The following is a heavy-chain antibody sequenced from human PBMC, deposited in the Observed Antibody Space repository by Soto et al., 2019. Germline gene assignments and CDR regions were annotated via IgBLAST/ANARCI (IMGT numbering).Heavy chain of an antibody. CDR1: GFTLSSYA. V-gene: IGHV3-23*01. Sequence: EVQLLESGGGLVQPGRSLRLSCAASGFTLSSYAMNWVRQAPGKGLEWVSSISASGDRTYYADSVKGRFTISRDTSKNTLYLQLNSLRPEDTAVYYCVKDTDDWGQGTLVTVSS. D-gene: IGHD3-16*01. CDR3: VKDTDD. J-gene: IGHJ4*02. CDR2: ISASGDRT.